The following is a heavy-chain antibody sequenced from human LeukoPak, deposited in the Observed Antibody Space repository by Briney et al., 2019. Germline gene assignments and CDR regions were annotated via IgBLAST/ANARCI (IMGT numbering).Heavy chain of an antibody. CDR3: ARDLGYCTNGVCYPYCYMDV. Sequence: GGSLRLSCTASGFTFGDYAMSWVRQAPGKGLEWVSSISSSSSYIYYADSVKGRFTISRDNAKNSLYLQMNSLRAEDTAVYYCARDLGYCTNGVCYPYCYMDVWGKGTTVTVSS. V-gene: IGHV3-21*01. J-gene: IGHJ6*03. D-gene: IGHD2-8*01. CDR1: GFTFGDYA. CDR2: ISSSSSYI.